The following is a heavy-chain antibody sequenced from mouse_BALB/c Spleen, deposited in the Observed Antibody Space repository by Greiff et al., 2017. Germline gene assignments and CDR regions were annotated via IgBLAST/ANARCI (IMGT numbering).Heavy chain of an antibody. Sequence: VKLMESGPGLVAPSQSLSITCTVSGFSLTDYGVSWIRQPPGKGLEWLGVIWGGGSTYYNSALKSRLSISKDNSKSQVFLKMNSLQTDDTAMYYCAKHNYGSSYEDAMDYWGQGTSVTVSS. D-gene: IGHD1-1*01. CDR3: AKHNYGSSYEDAMDY. V-gene: IGHV2-6-5*01. CDR1: GFSLTDYG. J-gene: IGHJ4*01. CDR2: IWGGGST.